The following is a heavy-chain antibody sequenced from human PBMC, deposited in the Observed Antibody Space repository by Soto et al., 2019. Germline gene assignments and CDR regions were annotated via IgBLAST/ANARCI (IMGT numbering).Heavy chain of an antibody. Sequence: GASVKVSCKASGGTFNSYDINWVRQAPGQGLEWMGGIIPIVETPRYAQKFQGRVTITADESTNTAYMELSSLRSEDTAMYYCARLSRPNYYDTSGFFKDNWFDPWGQGTLVTVSS. D-gene: IGHD3-22*01. CDR2: IIPIVETP. J-gene: IGHJ5*02. V-gene: IGHV1-69*13. CDR3: ARLSRPNYYDTSGFFKDNWFDP. CDR1: GGTFNSYD.